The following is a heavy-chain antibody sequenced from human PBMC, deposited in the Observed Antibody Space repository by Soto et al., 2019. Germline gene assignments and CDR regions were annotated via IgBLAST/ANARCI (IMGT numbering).Heavy chain of an antibody. CDR1: GASISSNL. V-gene: IGHV4-4*09. J-gene: IGHJ4*02. CDR2: IYFGGTT. Sequence: QVHLQEAGPGLVKPSETLSLTCSVSGASISSNLWSCVRQPPGKGLEWIGYIYFGGTTQSNPSLKGRATISLDTSKNHFILNLASVSAADTAEYYWSTPTFGSNALFDAWGQGALVTVSS. D-gene: IGHD2-15*01. CDR3: STPTFGSNALFDA.